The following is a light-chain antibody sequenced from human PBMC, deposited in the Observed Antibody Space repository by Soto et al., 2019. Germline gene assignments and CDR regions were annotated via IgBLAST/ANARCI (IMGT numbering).Light chain of an antibody. V-gene: IGKV3-20*01. CDR1: QSITNNY. CDR3: QQYGRA. Sequence: ESVLTQSPGTLSLSPGERATLSCRASQSITNNYLAWYQQKPGQAPRLLIYGASTRATGIPDRFSGSGSGTDFTLTISRLEPEDFAVYYCQQYGRAFGPGIKVDLK. J-gene: IGKJ3*01. CDR2: GAS.